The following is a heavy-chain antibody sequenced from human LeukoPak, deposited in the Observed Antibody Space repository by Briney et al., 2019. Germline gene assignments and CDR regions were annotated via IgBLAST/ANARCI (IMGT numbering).Heavy chain of an antibody. Sequence: GASVKVSCKASGYTFTSYDINWVRQATGPGLELMGWMNPNSGNTGYAQKFQGSVTITRNTSISTAYMELSSLRSEDTAVYYCARVPAASRQRYKVVKYYYYMDVWGKGTTVTVSS. CDR2: MNPNSGNT. CDR1: GYTFTSYD. CDR3: ARVPAASRQRYKVVKYYYYMDV. V-gene: IGHV1-8*03. D-gene: IGHD2-2*01. J-gene: IGHJ6*03.